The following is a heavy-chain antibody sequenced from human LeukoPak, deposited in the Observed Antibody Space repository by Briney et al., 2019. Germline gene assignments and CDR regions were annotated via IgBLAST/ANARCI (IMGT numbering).Heavy chain of an antibody. V-gene: IGHV3-48*02. J-gene: IGHJ5*02. CDR2: ISSSSSTI. Sequence: PSETLSLTCTVSGGSISSYYWSWIRQPPGKGLEWVSYISSSSSTIYYADSVKGRFTISRDNAKNSLYLQMNSLRDEVTAVYYCARDPYSGSYYGPDSIRINWFDPWGQGTLVTVSS. D-gene: IGHD1-26*01. CDR1: GGSISSYY. CDR3: ARDPYSGSYYGPDSIRINWFDP.